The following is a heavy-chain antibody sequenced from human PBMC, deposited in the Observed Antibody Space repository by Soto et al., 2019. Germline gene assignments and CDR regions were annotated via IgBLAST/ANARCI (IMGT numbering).Heavy chain of an antibody. CDR2: IDPSDSQT. Sequence: PGESLKISCKGSGYSFAGYWITWVRQKPCKGLEWMGRIDPSDSQTYYSPSFRGHVTISVTKSITTVFLQWSSLRASDTAMYYCARQIYDSDTGPNFQYYFDSWGQGTPVTVSS. J-gene: IGHJ4*02. CDR1: GYSFAGYW. D-gene: IGHD3-22*01. V-gene: IGHV5-10-1*01. CDR3: ARQIYDSDTGPNFQYYFDS.